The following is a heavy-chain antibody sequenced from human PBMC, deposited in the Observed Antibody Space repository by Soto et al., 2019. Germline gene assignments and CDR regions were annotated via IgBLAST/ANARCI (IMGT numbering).Heavy chain of an antibody. CDR1: GGSFSNYA. V-gene: IGHV1-69*13. CDR3: ARGSLFGDYRDLDY. D-gene: IGHD4-17*01. Sequence: ASVKVSCKVSGGSFSNYAISWVRQAPGQGLEWMGGIIPMFTSPNYAQKFQDRVTITADESTTTAYMRLSSLTYDDTAVYYCARGSLFGDYRDLDYWGQGTLVTVSS. J-gene: IGHJ4*02. CDR2: IIPMFTSP.